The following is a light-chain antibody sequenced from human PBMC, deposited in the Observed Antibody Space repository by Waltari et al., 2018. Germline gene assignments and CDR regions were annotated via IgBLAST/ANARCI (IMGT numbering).Light chain of an antibody. CDR1: RDIRNY. CDR3: QQPPGT. Sequence: DIQLTQSPSFLSASVGDRVTFTCRASRDIRNYLAWYQQKSGKAPKLLIFAASTLQCGVPSRFSGSGSGTEFTLTISSLQPEDLATYYCQQPPGTFGGGTKVEIK. V-gene: IGKV1-9*01. CDR2: AAS. J-gene: IGKJ4*01.